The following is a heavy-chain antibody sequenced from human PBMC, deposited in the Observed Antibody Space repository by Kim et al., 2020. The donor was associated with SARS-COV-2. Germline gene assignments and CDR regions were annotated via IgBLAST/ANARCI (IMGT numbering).Heavy chain of an antibody. Sequence: GGSLRLSCVASGFTFTTYAMNWVRQAPGKGLEWVSGISGGGGSTYYADSVKGRFTISRDSSKNTLYLQMNSLRAEDTAVYYCAKELRLTTQTTGGDFSDCWGQGTLVTVSS. CDR2: ISGGGGST. D-gene: IGHD4-17*01. J-gene: IGHJ4*02. CDR1: GFTFTTYA. V-gene: IGHV3-23*01. CDR3: AKELRLTTQTTGGDFSDC.